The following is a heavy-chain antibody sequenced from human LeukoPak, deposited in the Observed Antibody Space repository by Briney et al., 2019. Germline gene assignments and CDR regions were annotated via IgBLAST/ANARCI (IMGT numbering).Heavy chain of an antibody. CDR3: ARGYYIVATTFDY. CDR1: GGSFSGYY. CDR2: INHSGST. V-gene: IGHV4-34*01. J-gene: IGHJ4*02. D-gene: IGHD5-12*01. Sequence: TSETLSLTCAVYGGSFSGYYWRWIRQPPGKGLEWIGEINHSGSTNYNPSLKSRLTISVDTSKNQFSLKLSSVTAADTAVYYCARGYYIVATTFDYWGQGTLVTVYS.